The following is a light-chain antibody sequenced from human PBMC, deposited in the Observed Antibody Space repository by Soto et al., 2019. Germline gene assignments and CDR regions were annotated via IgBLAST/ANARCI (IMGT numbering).Light chain of an antibody. CDR2: AAS. V-gene: IGKV1-8*01. CDR1: QGISSY. Sequence: AIRMTQSPSSLSASTGDRGTITCRASQGISSYLAWYQQKPGKAPKLLIYAASTLQSGVPSRFSGSGSGTDFPLTSSWRQSEEFATDYFHRYYSYPLHFGQGTKLEIK. CDR3: HRYYSYPLH. J-gene: IGKJ2*01.